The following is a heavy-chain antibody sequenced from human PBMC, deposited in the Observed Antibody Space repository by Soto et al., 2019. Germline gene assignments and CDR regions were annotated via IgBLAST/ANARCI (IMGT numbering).Heavy chain of an antibody. CDR1: GFTLGAYV. V-gene: IGHV3-30*18. CDR3: AKSVPDPACRGGGCYRTFDY. J-gene: IGHJ4*02. CDR2: ISADGRDL. Sequence: QVQLVESGGGVVQPGGSVRLSCTASGFTLGAYVMHWVRQAQGKGPEWVAAISADGRDLFYAASVEGRFTISRDNSKNTLFLQMNSLTSEDTSVYSCAKSVPDPACRGGGCYRTFDYWGQGTLVTVSS. D-gene: IGHD2-15*01.